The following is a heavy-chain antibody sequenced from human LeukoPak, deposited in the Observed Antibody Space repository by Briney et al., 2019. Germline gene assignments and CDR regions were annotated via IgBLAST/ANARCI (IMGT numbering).Heavy chain of an antibody. Sequence: SETLSLTCTVSGYSISSGYYWGWIRQPPGKGLEWIGSIYHSGSTYYNPSLKSRVTISVDTSKNQFSLKLSSVTAADTAVYYCARVNDPYYMDVWGKGTTVTVSS. CDR2: IYHSGST. J-gene: IGHJ6*03. D-gene: IGHD3-16*01. CDR3: ARVNDPYYMDV. CDR1: GYSISSGYY. V-gene: IGHV4-38-2*02.